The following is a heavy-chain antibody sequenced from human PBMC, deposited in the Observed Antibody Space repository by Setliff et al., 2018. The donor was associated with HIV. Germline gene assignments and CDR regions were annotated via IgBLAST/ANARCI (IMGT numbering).Heavy chain of an antibody. CDR1: GFTVSSNY. D-gene: IGHD3-16*01. V-gene: IGHV3-13*01. CDR2: IGSAGDT. J-gene: IGHJ4*02. CDR3: ASGTHILSNSSLGGVDY. Sequence: AGGSLRLSCAASGFTVSSNYMSWVRQAPGKGLEWVSVIGSAGDTYYPGSVKGRFTISRENAKISLYLQMNSLRAGDTAVDYCASGTHILSNSSLGGVDYWGQGTLVTVSS.